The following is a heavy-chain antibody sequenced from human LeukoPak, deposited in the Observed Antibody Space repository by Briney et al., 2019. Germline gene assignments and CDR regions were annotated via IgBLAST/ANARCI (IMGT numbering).Heavy chain of an antibody. Sequence: PGGSLRLSCTTSGFTFGDYGMSWVRQAPGKGLEWVGFIRSKAYGGTTENAASVKGRFTISRDDSKSIAYLQMNSLKTEDTAVYYCTTVILRPVGLWGQGTLVTVSS. D-gene: IGHD2/OR15-2a*01. CDR3: TTVILRPVGL. V-gene: IGHV3-49*04. CDR1: GFTFGDYG. CDR2: IRSKAYGGTT. J-gene: IGHJ4*02.